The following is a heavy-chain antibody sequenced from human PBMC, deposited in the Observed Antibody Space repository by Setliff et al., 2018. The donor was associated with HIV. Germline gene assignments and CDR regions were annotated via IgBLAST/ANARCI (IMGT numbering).Heavy chain of an antibody. J-gene: IGHJ4*02. V-gene: IGHV1-69*10. D-gene: IGHD6-13*01. CDR2: ITPFVGIT. CDR1: GYTFTSYG. Sequence: SVKVSCKASGYTFTSYGVTWVRQAPGQGLEWMGEITPFVGITNYAQKFQGRVTISADESTATAYIELSSLTSQDTAVYYCARDKGIREAASLDYWGQGSLVTVSS. CDR3: ARDKGIREAASLDY.